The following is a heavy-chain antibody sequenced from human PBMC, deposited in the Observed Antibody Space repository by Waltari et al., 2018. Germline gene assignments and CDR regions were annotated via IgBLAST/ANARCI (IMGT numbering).Heavy chain of an antibody. Sequence: QLQLQESGPGLVKPSETLSLTCTVSGGSISSSSYYWGWIRQPPGKGREWIGSIYYSGSTYYNPSLKSRVTISVDTSKNQFSLKLSSVTAADTAVYYCARQSAYYMDVWGKGTTVTVSS. V-gene: IGHV4-39*01. CDR2: IYYSGST. CDR3: ARQSAYYMDV. CDR1: GGSISSSSYY. J-gene: IGHJ6*03.